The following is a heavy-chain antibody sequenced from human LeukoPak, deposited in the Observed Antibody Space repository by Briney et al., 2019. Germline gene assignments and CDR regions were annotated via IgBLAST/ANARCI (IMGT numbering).Heavy chain of an antibody. Sequence: SETLSLTCTVSGDSISSNSYYWGWIRQPPGKGLEWIGSIYYSGTTYYNPSLKSRVTISVDTSKNQFSLKLSSVTASDTAVYYCARSFYSSGWSVDYYFDYWGQGTLVTVSS. CDR3: ARSFYSSGWSVDYYFDY. CDR2: IYYSGTT. J-gene: IGHJ4*02. CDR1: GDSISSNSYY. D-gene: IGHD6-19*01. V-gene: IGHV4-39*01.